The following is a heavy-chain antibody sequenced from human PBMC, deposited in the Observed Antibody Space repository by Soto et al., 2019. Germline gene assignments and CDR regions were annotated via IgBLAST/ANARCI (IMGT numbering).Heavy chain of an antibody. CDR3: AKDRGYSYGLSYYYGMDV. CDR1: GFTFDDYA. CDR2: ISWNSGSI. J-gene: IGHJ6*02. D-gene: IGHD5-18*01. V-gene: IGHV3-9*01. Sequence: GGSLRLSCAASGFTFDDYAMHWVRQAPGKGLEWVSGISWNSGSIGYADSVKGRFTISRDNAKNSFYLQMNSLRAEDTALFYCAKDRGYSYGLSYYYGMDVWGQGTTVTVSS.